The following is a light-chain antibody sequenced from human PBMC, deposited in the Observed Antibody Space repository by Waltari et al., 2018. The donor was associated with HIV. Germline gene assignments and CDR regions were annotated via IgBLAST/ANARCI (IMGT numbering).Light chain of an antibody. Sequence: DIQMTQSPSSLSTSVGDRVTITCRASQNISTYLNWYQQKSGKAPNLRIYTESNLQTGVPSRFSGIGSGTNFTLTISGLQPEDSATYFCQQSYSTPRTFGQGTKVEIK. CDR2: TES. J-gene: IGKJ1*01. V-gene: IGKV1-39*01. CDR3: QQSYSTPRT. CDR1: QNISTY.